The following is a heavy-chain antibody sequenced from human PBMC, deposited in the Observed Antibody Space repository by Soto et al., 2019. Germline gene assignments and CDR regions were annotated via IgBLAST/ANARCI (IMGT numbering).Heavy chain of an antibody. V-gene: IGHV3-23*01. CDR3: AKFYGWGGQLNRGVFEP. J-gene: IGHJ5*02. CDR2: ISGSGGST. Sequence: GGSLRLSCAASGFTFSSYAMSWVRQAPGRGLEWVSAISGSGGSTYYADSVKGRFTISRDNSKNTLYLQMNSLRAEDTAVYYCAKFYGWGGQLNRGVFEPWGQGTLVTVSS. D-gene: IGHD3-10*01. CDR1: GFTFSSYA.